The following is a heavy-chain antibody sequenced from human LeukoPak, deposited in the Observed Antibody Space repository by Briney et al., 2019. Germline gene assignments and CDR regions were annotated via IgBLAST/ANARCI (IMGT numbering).Heavy chain of an antibody. Sequence: SQTLSLTCAISGDSVSGNRATWNWLRQSPSRGLEWLGRAYYMSKWFNNYAVSMKSRMTINPDTSNNQFSLHLNSVTPEDTAVYYCAREVHSGYYFDYWGQGTLVTVSS. V-gene: IGHV6-1*01. J-gene: IGHJ4*02. CDR2: AYYMSKWFN. CDR1: GDSVSGNRAT. CDR3: AREVHSGYYFDY. D-gene: IGHD6-25*01.